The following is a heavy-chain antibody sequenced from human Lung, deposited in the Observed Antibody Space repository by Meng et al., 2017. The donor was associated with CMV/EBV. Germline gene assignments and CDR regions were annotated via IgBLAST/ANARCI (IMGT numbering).Heavy chain of an antibody. D-gene: IGHD6-13*01. CDR3: ARDRGGWQHQLVRYYYGMDV. J-gene: IGHJ6*02. CDR2: IIPILGIA. CDR1: AGTFSSDD. Sequence: SVXIFXXAAAGTFSSDDISWGLHAPGQGLEWLGGIIPILGIANYAQEFQGRVTITADKSTSTAYMELTSLRAEDTAVYYCARDRGGWQHQLVRYYYGMDVWGQGTTVTVSS. V-gene: IGHV1-69*10.